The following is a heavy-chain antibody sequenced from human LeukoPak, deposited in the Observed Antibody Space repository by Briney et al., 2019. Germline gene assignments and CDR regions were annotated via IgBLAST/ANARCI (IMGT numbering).Heavy chain of an antibody. CDR1: GFTFSSYS. D-gene: IGHD4-23*01. Sequence: PGGSLRLSCAASGFTFSSYSMNWVRQAPGKGLEWFSSIRSTSSYIYYADSVKGRFTISRDNAKNSLYLQMNSLRAEDTAVYYCARDLGFTVVTGAFDYWGQGTLVTVSS. CDR2: IRSTSSYI. J-gene: IGHJ4*02. V-gene: IGHV3-21*01. CDR3: ARDLGFTVVTGAFDY.